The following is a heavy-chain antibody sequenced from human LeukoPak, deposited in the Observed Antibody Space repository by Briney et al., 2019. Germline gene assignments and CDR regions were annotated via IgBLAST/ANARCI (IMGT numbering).Heavy chain of an antibody. D-gene: IGHD5-24*01. Sequence: SETLSLTCTVSGDSISSYYWSWIRQPPGKGLEWIGYIYYSGGTDYNPSLKSRVTISVGTSKNQFSLKLRSVTAADTAVYYCARHVTISGPYDASDIWGQGTMVTVSP. V-gene: IGHV4-59*08. CDR2: IYYSGGT. CDR1: GDSISSYY. J-gene: IGHJ3*02. CDR3: ARHVTISGPYDASDI.